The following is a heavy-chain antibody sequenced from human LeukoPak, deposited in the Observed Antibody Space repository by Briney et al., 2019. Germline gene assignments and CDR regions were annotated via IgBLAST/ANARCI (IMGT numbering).Heavy chain of an antibody. Sequence: GGSLRLSCAASGFTFSSYWMNWARQAPGKGLEWVASINHNGNVYYYVDSVKGRFTISRDNAKNSLYLQMSNLRAEDTVVYFCARGGGLDVWGQGATVTVSS. J-gene: IGHJ6*02. D-gene: IGHD3-16*01. CDR3: ARGGGLDV. V-gene: IGHV3-7*03. CDR2: INHNGNVY. CDR1: GFTFSSYW.